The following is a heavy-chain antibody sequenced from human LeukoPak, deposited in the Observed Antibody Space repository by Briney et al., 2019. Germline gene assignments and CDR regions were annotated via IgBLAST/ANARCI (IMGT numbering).Heavy chain of an antibody. V-gene: IGHV3-74*01. D-gene: IGHD4-17*01. CDR3: ARPYGDSFYYYYYMDV. CDR1: GFTFSSYS. Sequence: GGSLRLSCAASGFTFSSYSMNWVRQAPGKGLEWVSRIDSDGTNARYADSVKGRFTISRDNAKNTLYLQMNSLRAEDTALYYCARPYGDSFYYYYYMDVWGKGTTVTVSS. CDR2: IDSDGTNA. J-gene: IGHJ6*03.